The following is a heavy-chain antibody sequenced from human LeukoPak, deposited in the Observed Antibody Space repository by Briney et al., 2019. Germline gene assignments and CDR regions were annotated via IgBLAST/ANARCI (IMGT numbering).Heavy chain of an antibody. Sequence: KPSETLSLTCTVSGGSISSGDYYWSWIRQPPGKGLEWIGYIYCSGSTYYNPSLKSRVTISVDTSKNQFSLKLSSVTAADTAVYYCARCRDGYNFDYWGQGTLVTVSS. CDR2: IYCSGST. CDR3: ARCRDGYNFDY. V-gene: IGHV4-30-4*01. D-gene: IGHD5-24*01. J-gene: IGHJ4*02. CDR1: GGSISSGDYY.